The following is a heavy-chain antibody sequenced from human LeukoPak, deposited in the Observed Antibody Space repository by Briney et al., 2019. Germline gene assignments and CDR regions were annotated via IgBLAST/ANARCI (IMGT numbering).Heavy chain of an antibody. D-gene: IGHD4-17*01. CDR2: ISGSGGST. V-gene: IGHV3-23*01. CDR3: AKTGPTVTTPVDY. CDR1: GLTFSSYA. J-gene: IGHJ4*02. Sequence: PGGSLRLFCTASGLTFSSYAMSWVGQAPGKKLEWVSGISGSGGSTYYADSVKGRFTISRDNSKNTLYLQMNSLRAEDTAVYYCAKTGPTVTTPVDYWGQGTLVTVSS.